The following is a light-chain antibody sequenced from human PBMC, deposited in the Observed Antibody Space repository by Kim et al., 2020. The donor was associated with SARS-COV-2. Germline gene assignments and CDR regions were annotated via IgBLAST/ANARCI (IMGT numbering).Light chain of an antibody. CDR1: HSVTNY. V-gene: IGKV1-39*01. CDR3: QQSYTGVS. Sequence: DIPMTQSPSSLSASVGDTITISCRARHSVTNYLNWYQQKPGKVPKLLIYASSILQSGVPSRFSGSGSGTDFTLTISSLQPDDFATYYCQQSYTGVSFGGGTKVDIK. CDR2: ASS. J-gene: IGKJ4*02.